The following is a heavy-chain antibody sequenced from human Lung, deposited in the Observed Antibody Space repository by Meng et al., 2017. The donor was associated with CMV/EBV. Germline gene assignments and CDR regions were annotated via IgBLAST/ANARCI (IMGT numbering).Heavy chain of an antibody. CDR1: GFTFGDYA. V-gene: IGHV3-9*03. Sequence: SXRISCAASGFTFGDYAMHWVRQAPGKGLEWVSGISRESGSIAYADSVKGRFTISRDNAWNSLYLQMNSLKPEDMALYFCAKAPGGYTYYIDSRGQGTLVTVSS. J-gene: IGHJ4*02. D-gene: IGHD2-8*02. CDR2: ISRESGSI. CDR3: AKAPGGYTYYIDS.